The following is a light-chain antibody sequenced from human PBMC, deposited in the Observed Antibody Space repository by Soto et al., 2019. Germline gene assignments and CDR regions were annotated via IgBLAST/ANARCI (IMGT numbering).Light chain of an antibody. V-gene: IGKV3-11*01. J-gene: IGKJ4*01. CDR2: DAS. Sequence: EVVLTQSPATLSLSLGERATLSCRASQSIGRSLAWYQQRPGQAPSLLISDASNRATGIPARFSGSGSGTDFSLTISSLEPEDFAVYYCQHRYSWPLTFGGGTEVEIK. CDR1: QSIGRS. CDR3: QHRYSWPLT.